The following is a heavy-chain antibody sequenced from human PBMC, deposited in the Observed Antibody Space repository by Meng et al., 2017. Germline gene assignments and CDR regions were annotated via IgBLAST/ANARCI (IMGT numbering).Heavy chain of an antibody. Sequence: GESLKISCAASGFTFSSYSMNWVRQAPGKGPEWVSSISSSSSYIYYADSVKGRFTISSDHAKNSLYRQINSLRAEDTAVYYCARDLAGGGAFDIWGQGTMVTVSS. CDR3: ARDLAGGGAFDI. CDR2: ISSSSSYI. CDR1: GFTFSSYS. J-gene: IGHJ3*02. V-gene: IGHV3-21*01. D-gene: IGHD3-10*01.